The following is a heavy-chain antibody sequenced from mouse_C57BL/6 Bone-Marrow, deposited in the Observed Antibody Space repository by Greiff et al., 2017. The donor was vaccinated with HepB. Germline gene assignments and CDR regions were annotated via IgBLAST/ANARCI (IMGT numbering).Heavy chain of an antibody. J-gene: IGHJ2*01. V-gene: IGHV5-17*01. CDR1: GFTFSDYG. D-gene: IGHD2-3*01. CDR2: ISSGSSTI. Sequence: DVKLVESGGGLVKPGGSLKLSCAASGFTFSDYGMHWVRQAPEKGREWVAYISSGSSTIYYADTVKGRFTISRDNAKNTLFLQMTSLRSEDTAMYYCARGVTTYYFDYWGQGTTLTVSS. CDR3: ARGVTTYYFDY.